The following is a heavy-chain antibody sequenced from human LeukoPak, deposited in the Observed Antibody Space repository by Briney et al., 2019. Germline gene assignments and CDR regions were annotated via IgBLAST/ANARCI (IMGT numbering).Heavy chain of an antibody. J-gene: IGHJ4*02. Sequence: ASVKVSCKASGYTFTNYAISWVRQAPGQGLEWMGWINVNSGGTNYAQKFQGRVTMTRDTSISTAYMELSRLRSDDTAVYYCARIYCSSTSCYYFDYWGQGTLVTVSS. CDR1: GYTFTNYA. V-gene: IGHV1-2*02. D-gene: IGHD2-2*01. CDR3: ARIYCSSTSCYYFDY. CDR2: INVNSGGT.